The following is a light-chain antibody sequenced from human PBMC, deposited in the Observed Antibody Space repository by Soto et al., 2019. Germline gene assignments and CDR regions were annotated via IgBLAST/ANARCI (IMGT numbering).Light chain of an antibody. CDR1: HRVNTY. CDR3: QQYDNWPIT. CDR2: GAS. V-gene: IGKV3-15*01. J-gene: IGKJ5*01. Sequence: EILMTQSPATLSVSPWEGATLSCRASHRVNTYLAWYQQIPGQAPRLLIYGASTRATGIPPRFSGSGSGTEFTLTISSLQSEDFAVYYCQQYDNWPITFGQGTRLEIK.